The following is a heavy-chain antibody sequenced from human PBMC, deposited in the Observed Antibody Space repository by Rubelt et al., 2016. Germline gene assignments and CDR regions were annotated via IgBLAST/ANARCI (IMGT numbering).Heavy chain of an antibody. J-gene: IGHJ5*02. Sequence: QVQLVQSGAEVKKPGASVKVSCKASGYTFTSYYMHWVRQAPGQGLEWMRLINPSGGSTSYAQKFQGRVTVTRDTSTGTVYRGLSSLRSEDTAVYYCARCPGYDFEDNWFAPWGQGTLVTVSS. CDR2: INPSGGST. CDR3: ARCPGYDFEDNWFAP. V-gene: IGHV1-46*01. D-gene: IGHD3-3*01. CDR1: GYTFTSYY.